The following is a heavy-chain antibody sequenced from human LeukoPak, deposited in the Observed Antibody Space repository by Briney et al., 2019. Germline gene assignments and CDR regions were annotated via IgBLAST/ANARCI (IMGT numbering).Heavy chain of an antibody. Sequence: GGSLRLSCAASGFTFSSYAMSWVRQAPGKGLEWVSVVSGGGSSTYYADSVKGRFTISRDNSKNTLYLQMNSLRAEDTAVYYCARDGDYGPFDYWGQGTLVTVSS. D-gene: IGHD4-17*01. CDR3: ARDGDYGPFDY. V-gene: IGHV3-23*01. CDR2: VSGGGSST. J-gene: IGHJ4*02. CDR1: GFTFSSYA.